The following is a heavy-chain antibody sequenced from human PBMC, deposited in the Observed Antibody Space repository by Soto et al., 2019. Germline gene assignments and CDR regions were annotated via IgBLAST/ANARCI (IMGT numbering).Heavy chain of an antibody. CDR2: VDYTGNT. CDR1: GDSMDGFY. J-gene: IGHJ4*01. Sequence: EALSLPWTVSGDSMDGFYWNWIRQPPGKGVEWIVYVDYTGNTNYNASLRSRVSISIDTSKNQFSLQLSSVIAADTAIYYCAIDATLRXWGHVTMVTVSX. V-gene: IGHV4-59*01. CDR3: AIDATLRX.